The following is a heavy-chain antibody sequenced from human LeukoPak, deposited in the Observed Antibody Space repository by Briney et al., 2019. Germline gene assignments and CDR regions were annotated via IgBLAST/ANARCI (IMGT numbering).Heavy chain of an antibody. CDR2: IYYSGST. D-gene: IGHD1-26*01. Sequence: SETLSLTCTVSGGSISSYYWSWIRQPPGKGLEWIGYIYYSGSTNYNPSLKSRVTISVDTSKNQFSLKLSSVTAADTAVYYCARIKWELSGHYGMDVWGQGTTVTVSS. CDR3: ARIKWELSGHYGMDV. J-gene: IGHJ6*02. V-gene: IGHV4-59*01. CDR1: GGSISSYY.